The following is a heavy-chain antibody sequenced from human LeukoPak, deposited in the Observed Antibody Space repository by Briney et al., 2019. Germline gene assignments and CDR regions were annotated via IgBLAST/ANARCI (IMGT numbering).Heavy chain of an antibody. CDR1: GFTFDDYA. D-gene: IGHD6-19*01. V-gene: IGHV3-9*01. Sequence: GGSLRLSCAASGFTFDDYAMHWVRHAPGKGLEWVSGISWNSGSIGYADSVKGRFTISRDNAKNSLYLQMNSLRGEDTALYYCAKGSSGWYRGTDMDVWGKGTTVTISS. J-gene: IGHJ6*03. CDR3: AKGSSGWYRGTDMDV. CDR2: ISWNSGSI.